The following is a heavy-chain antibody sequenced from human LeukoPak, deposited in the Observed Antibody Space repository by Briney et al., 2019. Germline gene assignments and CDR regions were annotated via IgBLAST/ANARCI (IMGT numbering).Heavy chain of an antibody. Sequence: SVKVSCKASGGTFSSYAISWVRQAPGQGLEWMGGIIPICGTANYAQKFQGRVTITTDESTSTAYMELSSLRSEDTAVYYCARGGSSWRGSWYWDNNLPHYNWFDPWGQGTLVTVSS. CDR2: IIPICGTA. J-gene: IGHJ5*02. CDR3: ARGGSSWRGSWYWDNNLPHYNWFDP. D-gene: IGHD6-13*01. CDR1: GGTFSSYA. V-gene: IGHV1-69*05.